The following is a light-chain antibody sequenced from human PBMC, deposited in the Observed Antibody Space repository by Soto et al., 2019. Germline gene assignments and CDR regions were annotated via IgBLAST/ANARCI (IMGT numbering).Light chain of an antibody. J-gene: IGKJ2*02. CDR2: DAS. V-gene: IGKV3-11*01. CDR1: QSVRTY. CDR3: QHRNSWPGT. Sequence: EIVLTQSPVTLSLSPGERATLSCRASQSVRTYLAWYQQRPGQAPGLLIYDASNRATGIPARFSGSGSGTDFTLTISSLEPEDFAVYYCQHRNSWPGTFGQGTNLEIK.